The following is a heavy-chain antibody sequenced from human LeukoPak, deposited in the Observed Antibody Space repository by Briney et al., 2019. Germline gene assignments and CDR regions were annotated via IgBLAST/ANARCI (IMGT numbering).Heavy chain of an antibody. D-gene: IGHD5-12*01. J-gene: IGHJ4*02. CDR2: ISAYNGNT. Sequence: ASVKVSCKASGYTFTSYGISWVRQAPGQGLEWMGWISAYNGNTNYAQKLQGRVTMTTDTSTSTAYMELRSLRSDDTTVYYCARSDMVATCMVDWGQGTLVTVSS. CDR3: ARSDMVATCMVD. V-gene: IGHV1-18*01. CDR1: GYTFTSYG.